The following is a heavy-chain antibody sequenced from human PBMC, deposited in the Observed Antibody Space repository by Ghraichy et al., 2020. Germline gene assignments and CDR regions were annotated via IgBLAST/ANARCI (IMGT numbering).Heavy chain of an antibody. CDR3: AKKGGNEEYSSSAYYYGMDV. Sequence: GSLRLSCAASGFTFTDYAMTWVRQAPGKGLEWVSAIGGSGDSTYYADSVKGRFTISRDNSKNTLYLQMSSLRAEDTAVYYCAKKGGNEEYSSSAYYYGMDVWGQGTTVTVS. J-gene: IGHJ6*02. CDR1: GFTFTDYA. V-gene: IGHV3-23*01. D-gene: IGHD6-6*01. CDR2: IGGSGDST.